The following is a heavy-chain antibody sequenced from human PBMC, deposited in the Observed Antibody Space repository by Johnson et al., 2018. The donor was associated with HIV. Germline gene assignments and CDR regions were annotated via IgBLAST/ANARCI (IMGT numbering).Heavy chain of an antibody. CDR1: ALPFRSYA. J-gene: IGHJ3*02. CDR3: AKGAYYYDSSGYHYDVPRGAFDI. Sequence: VRLVESGGGLVQPGGSLRLSCAASALPFRSYAMSWVRQAPGKGLEWVSDIGGSGGRTYYADSVKGRFTISRDNSKNTVYLQMKSLRAEDTAVYYCAKGAYYYDSSGYHYDVPRGAFDIRGQGTMVTVSS. V-gene: IGHV3-23*04. D-gene: IGHD3-22*01. CDR2: IGGSGGRT.